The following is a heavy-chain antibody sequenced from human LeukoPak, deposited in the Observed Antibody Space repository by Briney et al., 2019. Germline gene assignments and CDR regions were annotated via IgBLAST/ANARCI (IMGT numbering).Heavy chain of an antibody. D-gene: IGHD3-10*01. J-gene: IGHJ4*02. V-gene: IGHV3-15*01. Sequence: GGSLRLSCAVSEFPFSKAWMSWVRHAPGKGGEWGGRIKSKTDGGTTDYAAPVRGRFTISRDDSKNTVYLQMNSLKTEDTAVYYCTSVGFGPYYFDNWGQGTLVTVSS. CDR2: IKSKTDGGTT. CDR3: TSVGFGPYYFDN. CDR1: EFPFSKAW.